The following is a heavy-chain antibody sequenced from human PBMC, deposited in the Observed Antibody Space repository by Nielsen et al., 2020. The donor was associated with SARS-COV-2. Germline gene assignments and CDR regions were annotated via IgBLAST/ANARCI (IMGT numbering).Heavy chain of an antibody. V-gene: IGHV3-21*01. CDR3: ARVLSYTFDI. D-gene: IGHD3-3*01. CDR1: GFTFSSYS. CDR2: ISSSSSYI. Sequence: GGSLPLSCAASGFTFSSYSLNWVRQAPGKGLEWVSSISSSSSYIYYADSVKGRFTISRDNAKNSLYLQMNSLRAEDTAVYYCARVLSYTFDIWGQGTMVTVSS. J-gene: IGHJ3*02.